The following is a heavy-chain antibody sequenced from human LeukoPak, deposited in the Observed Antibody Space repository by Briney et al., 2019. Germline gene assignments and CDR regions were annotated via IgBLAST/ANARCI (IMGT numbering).Heavy chain of an antibody. J-gene: IGHJ6*02. CDR1: GFTFSSYS. D-gene: IGHD4-11*01. CDR2: ISSSSSYI. CDR3: ARGTTHYYYYGMDV. Sequence: KPGGSLRLSCAASGFTFSSYSMNWVCQAPGKGLEWVSSISSSSSYIYYADSVKGRFTISRDNAKNSLYLQMNSLRAEDTAVYYCARGTTHYYYYGMDVWGQGTTVTVSS. V-gene: IGHV3-21*01.